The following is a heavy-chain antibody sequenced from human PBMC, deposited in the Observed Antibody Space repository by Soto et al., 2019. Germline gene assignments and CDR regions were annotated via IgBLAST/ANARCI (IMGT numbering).Heavy chain of an antibody. V-gene: IGHV3-21*01. CDR3: ASDGYSGYEAGY. CDR1: GFTFSSYS. J-gene: IGHJ4*02. Sequence: GGSLRLSCAASGFTFSSYSMNWVRQAPGKGLEWVSSISSSSSYIYYADSVKGRFTISRDNAKNSLYLQMNSLRAEDTAVYYCASDGYSGYEAGYWGQGTLVTVSS. D-gene: IGHD5-12*01. CDR2: ISSSSSYI.